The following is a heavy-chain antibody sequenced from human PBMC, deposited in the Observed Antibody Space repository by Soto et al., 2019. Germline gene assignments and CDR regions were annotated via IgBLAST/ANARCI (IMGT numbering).Heavy chain of an antibody. CDR2: IYYSGST. CDR1: GDSISSSNYY. V-gene: IGHV4-39*02. CDR3: ARGLNKYNSYHCGY. D-gene: IGHD2-21*01. J-gene: IGHJ4*02. Sequence: PSETLSLTCSVSGDSISSSNYYWGWIRQPPGKGLEWIGSIYYSGSTYYNPSLKSRVTISLDTSKNHFSLNLTSVTAADSGIYYCARGLNKYNSYHCGYCGQGTQVTVSS.